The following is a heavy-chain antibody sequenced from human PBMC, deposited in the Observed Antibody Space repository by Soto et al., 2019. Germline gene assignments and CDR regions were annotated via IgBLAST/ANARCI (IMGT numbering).Heavy chain of an antibody. V-gene: IGHV4-59*01. CDR1: GGSISSYY. CDR3: AKDGTARGPNPFDP. Sequence: SETLSLTCTVSGGSISSYYWSWIRQPPGKGLEWIGYIYYSGSTNYNPSLKSRVTISVDTSKNQFSLKLSSVTAADTAVYYCAKDGTARGPNPFDPWGQGTLVTVSS. CDR2: IYYSGST. J-gene: IGHJ5*02. D-gene: IGHD3-10*01.